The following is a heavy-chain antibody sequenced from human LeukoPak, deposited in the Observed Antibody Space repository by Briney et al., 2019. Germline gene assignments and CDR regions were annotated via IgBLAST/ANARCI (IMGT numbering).Heavy chain of an antibody. CDR2: ISYDGSNK. CDR3: AKGGDSSGYYIDY. Sequence: GGSLRRSCAASGFTFSSYGMHWVRQAPGKGLEWVAVISYDGSNKYYADSVKGRFTISRDNSKNTLYLQMNSLRAEDTAVYYCAKGGDSSGYYIDYWGQGTLVTVSS. V-gene: IGHV3-30*18. CDR1: GFTFSSYG. J-gene: IGHJ4*02. D-gene: IGHD3-22*01.